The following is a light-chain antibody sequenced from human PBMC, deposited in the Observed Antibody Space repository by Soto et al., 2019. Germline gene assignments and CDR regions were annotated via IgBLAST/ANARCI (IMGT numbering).Light chain of an antibody. V-gene: IGLV2-14*01. CDR3: SSYTSSTHVV. J-gene: IGLJ2*01. CDR1: SSDVGGYNY. Sequence: QSALTQPASVSGSPGQSITISCTGTSSDVGGYNYVSWYQQHPGKAPKLMIYEVSNRPSGVSNRFSCSKSGNTASLTISGLQAEDEADYYCSSYTSSTHVVFGGGTKLTVL. CDR2: EVS.